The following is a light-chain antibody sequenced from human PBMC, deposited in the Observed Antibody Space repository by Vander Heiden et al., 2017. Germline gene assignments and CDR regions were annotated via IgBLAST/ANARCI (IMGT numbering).Light chain of an antibody. CDR3: QVWDSSSDHWV. J-gene: IGLJ3*02. CDR1: NIGSKR. Sequence: SYVLTHPPSVSVAPGKTARITGGGNNIGSKRVHWYQQKPGQAPVLVIYYDSDRPSGIPERFSGSNSGNTATLTISRVEAGDEADYYCQVWDSSSDHWVFGGGTKLTVL. CDR2: YDS. V-gene: IGLV3-21*04.